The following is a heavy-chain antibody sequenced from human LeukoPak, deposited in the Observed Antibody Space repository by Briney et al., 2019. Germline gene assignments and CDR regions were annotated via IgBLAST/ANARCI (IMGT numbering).Heavy chain of an antibody. D-gene: IGHD4-17*01. CDR2: ISSSSYI. CDR1: GFTFSSYS. V-gene: IGHV3-21*01. Sequence: GGSLRLSCAASGFTFSSYSMNWVRQAPGKGLEWVSSISSSSYIYYADSVKGRFTISRDNAKNSLYLQMNSLRAEDTAVYYCARPGYGDYYAFDIWGQGTMVTVSS. J-gene: IGHJ3*02. CDR3: ARPGYGDYYAFDI.